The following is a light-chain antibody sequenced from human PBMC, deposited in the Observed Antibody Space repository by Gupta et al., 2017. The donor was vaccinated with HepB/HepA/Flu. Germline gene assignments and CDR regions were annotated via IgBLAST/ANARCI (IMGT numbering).Light chain of an antibody. CDR3: QQSHSIPRT. J-gene: IGKJ1*01. CDR1: QSILSY. CDR2: AES. Sequence: DIQMTQSPSSLSASVGDRVTITCRASQSILSYLNWYQQKPGKAPKLLIYAESILQSGVPSRFRASGSGTDFTLTISSLQPEDFATYSCQQSHSIPRTFGQGTKVEIK. V-gene: IGKV1-39*01.